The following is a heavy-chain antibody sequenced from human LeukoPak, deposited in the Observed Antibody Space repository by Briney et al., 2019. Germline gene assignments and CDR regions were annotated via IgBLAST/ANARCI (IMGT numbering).Heavy chain of an antibody. D-gene: IGHD2-8*01. CDR2: INSDGSST. CDR3: ARGGIVLMVYAIKDFDY. CDR1: GFTFSSYW. V-gene: IGHV3-74*01. Sequence: GGSLRLSCAASGFTFSSYWMHWVRHAPGKGLVWVSRINSDGSSTSYADSVKGRFTISRDNAKNTLYLQMNSLRAEDTAVYYCARGGIVLMVYAIKDFDYWGQGTLVTVSS. J-gene: IGHJ4*02.